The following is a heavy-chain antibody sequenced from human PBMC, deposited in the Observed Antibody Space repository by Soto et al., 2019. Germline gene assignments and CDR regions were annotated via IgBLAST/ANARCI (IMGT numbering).Heavy chain of an antibody. CDR1: GFSLSTSGMR. V-gene: IGHV2-70*04. CDR2: IDWDDDK. Sequence: SGPTLVNPTQTLTRTCTFSGFSLSTSGMRVSWIRQPPGKALEWLARIDWDDDKFYSTSLKTRLTISKDTSKNQVVLTMTNMDPVDPATYYCARRAARRVSDAFDIWGQGTMVTVSS. D-gene: IGHD6-6*01. J-gene: IGHJ3*02. CDR3: ARRAARRVSDAFDI.